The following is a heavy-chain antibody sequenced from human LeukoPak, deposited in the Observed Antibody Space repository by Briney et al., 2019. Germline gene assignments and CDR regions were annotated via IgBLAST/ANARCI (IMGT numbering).Heavy chain of an antibody. CDR2: IDLSNRTI. D-gene: IGHD3-10*01. J-gene: IGHJ6*03. CDR3: ARGSWGGYSYGLNYYYTDV. CDR1: EFIFSDFH. Sequence: GGSLRLSCAASEFIFSDFHMNWVRQAPGKGLEWVSYIDLSNRTIYYADFVKGRFTISRDNAKNSLYLQMNSLRAEDTAVYFCARGSWGGYSYGLNYYYTDVWGKGTTVTVSS. V-gene: IGHV3-48*01.